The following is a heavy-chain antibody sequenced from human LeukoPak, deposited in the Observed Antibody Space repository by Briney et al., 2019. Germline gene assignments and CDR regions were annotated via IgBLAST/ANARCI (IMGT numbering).Heavy chain of an antibody. J-gene: IGHJ3*02. D-gene: IGHD6-6*01. CDR2: VNLHGTT. CDR1: GGTISNTNW. CDR3: SRHLNIAANNTGSFDI. V-gene: IGHV4-4*02. Sequence: SETLSLTCGVSGGTISNTNWWTCVRQPPGKRLEWTGKVNLHGTTNDTPSLKSPVAISVDKSENHISLNLTSVTAADAAVYYCSRHLNIAANNTGSFDIWGQGTMVTVSS.